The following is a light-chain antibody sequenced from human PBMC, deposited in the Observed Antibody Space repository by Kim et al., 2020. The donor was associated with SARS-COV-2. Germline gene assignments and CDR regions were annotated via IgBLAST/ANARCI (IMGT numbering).Light chain of an antibody. J-gene: IGLJ2*01. Sequence: GPSVTLSCTGNSSDVGGYNYVSWYQQHPGKAPKLMIYEVSKRPSGVPDRFSGSKSGNTASLTVSGLQAEDEADYYCSSYAGSNNLVFGGGTQLTVL. CDR2: EVS. CDR3: SSYAGSNNLV. V-gene: IGLV2-8*01. CDR1: SSDVGGYNY.